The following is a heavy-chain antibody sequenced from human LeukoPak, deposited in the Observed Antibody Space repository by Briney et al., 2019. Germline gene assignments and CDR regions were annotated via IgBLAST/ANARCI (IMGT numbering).Heavy chain of an antibody. D-gene: IGHD5-12*01. CDR1: GGSFSGYY. J-gene: IGHJ4*02. CDR3: ARINSGYAYETDY. Sequence: KPSETLSLTCAVYGGSFSGYYWSWIRQPPGKGLEWIGEINHSGSTNYNPSLKSRVTISVDTSKNQFSLKLSSVTAAGTAVYYCARINSGYAYETDYWGQGTLVTVSS. V-gene: IGHV4-34*01. CDR2: INHSGST.